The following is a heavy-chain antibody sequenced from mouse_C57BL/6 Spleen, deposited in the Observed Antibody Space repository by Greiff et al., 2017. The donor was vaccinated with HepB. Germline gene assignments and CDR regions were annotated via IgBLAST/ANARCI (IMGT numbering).Heavy chain of an antibody. V-gene: IGHV1-82*01. CDR1: GYAFSSSW. CDR2: IYPGDGDT. D-gene: IGHD2-4*01. J-gene: IGHJ3*01. Sequence: VKLMESGPELVKPGASVKISCKASGYAFSSSWMNWVKQRPGKGLEWIGRIYPGDGDTNYNGKFKGKATLTADKSSSTAYMQLSSLTSEDSAVYFCARWDDYDGFFADWGQGTLVTVSA. CDR3: ARWDDYDGFFAD.